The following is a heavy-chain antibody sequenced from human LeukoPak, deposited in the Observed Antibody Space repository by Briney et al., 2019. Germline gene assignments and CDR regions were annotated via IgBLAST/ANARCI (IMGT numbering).Heavy chain of an antibody. Sequence: EGSLRLSCAASEFTLKIYPMHWVRQAPGKGLEWLSVISHDGSDKNNADSVKGRFIISRDNSKNTIYLQLNSLRPEDTAMYYCAREGVQTTVDAFDIWGLGTMVIVSS. CDR3: AREGVQTTVDAFDI. CDR1: EFTLKIYP. V-gene: IGHV3-30*04. J-gene: IGHJ3*02. D-gene: IGHD4-17*01. CDR2: ISHDGSDK.